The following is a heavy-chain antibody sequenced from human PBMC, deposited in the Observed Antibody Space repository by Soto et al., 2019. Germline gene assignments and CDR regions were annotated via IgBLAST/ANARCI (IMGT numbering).Heavy chain of an antibody. D-gene: IGHD2-15*01. Sequence: PGGSLRLSCAASGFNFSGSVIHWVRQASGKGLEWVGCIRSKGYNYATAYAASVEGRFTVSRDDSKNTAYLQMNSLKSEDTAVYYCSRLVVWGQGSLVTV. V-gene: IGHV3-73*01. J-gene: IGHJ4*02. CDR2: IRSKGYNYAT. CDR1: GFNFSGSV. CDR3: SRLVV.